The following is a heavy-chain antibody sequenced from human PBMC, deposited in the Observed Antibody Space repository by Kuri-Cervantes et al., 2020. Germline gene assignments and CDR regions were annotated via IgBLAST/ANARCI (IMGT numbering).Heavy chain of an antibody. CDR3: ASSDCSSTSRYADFLDAFDI. Sequence: ASVKVSCKASGYTFTSYAMNWVRQAPGQGLEWMGWINTNTGNPTYAQGFTGRFVFSLDTSVSTAYLQISSLKAEDTAVYYCASSDCSSTSRYADFLDAFDIWGQGTMVTVSS. D-gene: IGHD2-2*01. V-gene: IGHV7-4-1*02. CDR1: GYTFTSYA. J-gene: IGHJ3*02. CDR2: INTNTGNP.